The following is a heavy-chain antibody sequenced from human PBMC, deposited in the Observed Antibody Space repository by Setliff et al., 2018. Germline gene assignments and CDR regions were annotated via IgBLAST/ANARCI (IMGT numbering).Heavy chain of an antibody. J-gene: IGHJ6*03. D-gene: IGHD5-12*01. CDR1: GYSISSGFS. Sequence: SSETLSLTCAVSGYSISSGFSWVWIRQSPGEGLEWIGRILFVGDTSYNPSLNRRVTISADTSKNQFSLNLSSVTAAYTAVYYCARDNLARHYMDVWGKGTTVTVSS. CDR3: ARDNLARHYMDV. CDR2: ILFVGDT. V-gene: IGHV4-38-2*02.